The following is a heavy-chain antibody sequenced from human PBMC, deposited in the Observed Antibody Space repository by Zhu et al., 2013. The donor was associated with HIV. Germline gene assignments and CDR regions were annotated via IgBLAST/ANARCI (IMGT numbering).Heavy chain of an antibody. Sequence: QVQLVQSGAEVKKPGASVKVSCTTSGYTFSTRAISWVRQAPGQGLEWMGIINPSGGSTSYAQKFQGRVTMTRDTSTSTVYMELSSLRSEDTAVYYCARGGVVVTAWFDPWGQGTLVTVSS. V-gene: IGHV1-46*01. D-gene: IGHD2-21*02. CDR2: INPSGGST. J-gene: IGHJ5*02. CDR1: GYTFSTRA. CDR3: ARGGVVVTAWFDP.